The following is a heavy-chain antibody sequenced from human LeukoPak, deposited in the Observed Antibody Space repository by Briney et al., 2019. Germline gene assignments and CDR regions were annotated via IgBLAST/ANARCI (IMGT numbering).Heavy chain of an antibody. J-gene: IGHJ3*02. CDR2: INHSGST. CDR3: ARVENSGSSSGRAFDI. V-gene: IGHV4-34*01. D-gene: IGHD1-26*01. CDR1: GGSFSGYY. Sequence: SETLSLTCAVYGGSFSGYYWSWIRQPPGKGLEWIGEINHSGSTNYNPSLKSRVTISVDTPKNQFSLKLSSVTAADTAVYYCARVENSGSSSGRAFDIWGQGTMVTVSS.